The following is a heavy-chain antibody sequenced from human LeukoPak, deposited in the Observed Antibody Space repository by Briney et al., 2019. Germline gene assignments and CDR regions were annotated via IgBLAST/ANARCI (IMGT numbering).Heavy chain of an antibody. CDR1: GFTFSSSG. CDR3: AKEFDY. CDR2: ISYDGSNK. V-gene: IGHV3-30*18. J-gene: IGHJ4*02. Sequence: PGGCLRLSCAASGFTFSSSGMHRVRQAPGKGLEWVAVISYDGSNKYYADSVKGRFTISRDNSKNTLYLQMNSLRAEDTAVYYCAKEFDYWGQGTLVTVSS.